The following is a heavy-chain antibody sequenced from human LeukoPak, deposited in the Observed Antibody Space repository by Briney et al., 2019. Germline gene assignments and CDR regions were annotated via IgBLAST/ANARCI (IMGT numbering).Heavy chain of an antibody. V-gene: IGHV1-69*06. D-gene: IGHD2-2*01. J-gene: IGHJ3*02. Sequence: SVKVSCKASGGTFSSYAISWVRQAPGQGLEWMGGIIPIFGAANYAQKFQGRVTITADKSTSTAYMELSSLRSEDTAVYYCARGEVVPAAIGAFDIWGQGTIVTVSS. CDR2: IIPIFGAA. CDR3: ARGEVVPAAIGAFDI. CDR1: GGTFSSYA.